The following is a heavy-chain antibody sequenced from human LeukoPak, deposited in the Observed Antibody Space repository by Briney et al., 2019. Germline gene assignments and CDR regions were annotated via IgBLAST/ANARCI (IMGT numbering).Heavy chain of an antibody. CDR2: IYTSGST. Sequence: SETLSLTCTVSGGSISSYYWSWIRQPAGKGLEWIGRIYTSGSTNFNPSLKTRVAMSVDTSKNQFSLKLSSVTAADTAVYYCAREPLWTGYSYYYYYMDVWGKGTTVTVSS. J-gene: IGHJ6*03. CDR3: AREPLWTGYSYYYYYMDV. V-gene: IGHV4-4*07. D-gene: IGHD3/OR15-3a*01. CDR1: GGSISSYY.